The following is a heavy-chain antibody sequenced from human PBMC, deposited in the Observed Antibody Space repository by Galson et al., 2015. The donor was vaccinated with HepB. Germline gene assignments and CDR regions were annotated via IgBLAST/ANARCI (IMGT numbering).Heavy chain of an antibody. V-gene: IGHV1-24*01. CDR1: GYTLTELS. D-gene: IGHD1-26*01. CDR2: FDPEDGET. CDR3: ATALFSGSYSDY. J-gene: IGHJ4*02. Sequence: SVKVSCKVSGYTLTELSMHWVRQAPGKGLEWMGGFDPEDGETIYAQKFQGRVTMTEDTSTGTAYMELSSLRSEDTAVYYCATALFSGSYSDYWGQGTLVTVSS.